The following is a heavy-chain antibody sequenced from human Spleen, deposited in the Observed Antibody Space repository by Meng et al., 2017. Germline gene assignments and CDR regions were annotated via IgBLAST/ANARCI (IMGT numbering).Heavy chain of an antibody. CDR1: GYTFPDSY. J-gene: IGHJ4*02. CDR3: ARDEDISAAGKLFGDY. CDR2: INPKSGDT. Sequence: LVQSGAEVKKPGASVKVSCKASGYTFPDSYLHWVRRAPGQGLEWMGRINPKSGDTHYAQKFQGRVTMTGDTSISTAYMELSGLRSDDTAMYYCARDEDISAAGKLFGDYWGQGTLVTVSS. D-gene: IGHD6-13*01. V-gene: IGHV1-2*06.